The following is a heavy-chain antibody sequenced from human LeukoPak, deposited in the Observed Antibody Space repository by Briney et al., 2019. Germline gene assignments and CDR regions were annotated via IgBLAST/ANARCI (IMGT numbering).Heavy chain of an antibody. CDR3: ARDDLLHRNWFDP. CDR1: GFTFSDYY. CDR2: ISSSGSTI. J-gene: IGHJ5*02. D-gene: IGHD3-22*01. Sequence: GGSLRLSCAASGFTFSDYYMSWIRQAPGKGLEWVSYISSSGSTIYYADSVKGRFTISRDNAKNSLYLQVNSLRVEDTAFYYCARDDLLHRNWFDPWGQGTLVTVSS. V-gene: IGHV3-11*01.